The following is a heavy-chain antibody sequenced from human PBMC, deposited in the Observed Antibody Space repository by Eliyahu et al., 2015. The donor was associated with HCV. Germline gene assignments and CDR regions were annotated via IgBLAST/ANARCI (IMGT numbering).Heavy chain of an antibody. CDR1: GFSLSDIRMG. V-gene: IGHV2-26*01. Sequence: QVTLRESGPVLVKPTETLTLTCTVSGFSLSDIRMGVSWIRQPPGKALEWLAHIFTNDEESYSPSLKSRLTISKDTSKSRVFLTVTNVDPADTATYYCARIPLAPLFGSNAQLIHYYFDYWGQGAQVTVSS. J-gene: IGHJ4*02. CDR2: IFTNDEE. D-gene: IGHD3-16*01. CDR3: ARIPLAPLFGSNAQLIHYYFDY.